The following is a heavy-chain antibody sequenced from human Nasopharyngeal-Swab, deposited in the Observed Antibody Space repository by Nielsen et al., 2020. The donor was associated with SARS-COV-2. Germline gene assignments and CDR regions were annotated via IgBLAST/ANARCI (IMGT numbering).Heavy chain of an antibody. CDR2: INHSGST. J-gene: IGHJ6*02. D-gene: IGHD5-18*01. CDR3: ASLRGYRRNGMDV. CDR1: GGSFSGYY. V-gene: IGHV4-34*01. Sequence: SQTLSLTCAVYGGSFSGYYWSWIRQPPGKGLEWIGEINHSGSTNYNPSLKSRVTISVDTSKNQFSLKLSSVTAADTAVYYCASLRGYRRNGMDVWGQGTTVTVSS.